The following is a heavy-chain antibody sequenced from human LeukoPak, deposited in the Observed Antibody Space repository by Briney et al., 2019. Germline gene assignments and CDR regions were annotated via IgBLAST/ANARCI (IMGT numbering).Heavy chain of an antibody. Sequence: GGSLRLSCAASGFTFSSCSMNWVRQAPGKGLEWVSSISSSSSYIYYADSVKGRFTISRDNAKNSLYLQMNSLRAEDTAVYYCARAYSERYGLGYYYMDVWGKGTTVTISS. CDR1: GFTFSSCS. V-gene: IGHV3-21*01. CDR3: ARAYSERYGLGYYYMDV. D-gene: IGHD1-26*01. CDR2: ISSSSSYI. J-gene: IGHJ6*03.